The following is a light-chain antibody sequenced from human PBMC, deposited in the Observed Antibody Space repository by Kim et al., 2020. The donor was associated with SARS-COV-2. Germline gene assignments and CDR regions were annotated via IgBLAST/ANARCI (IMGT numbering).Light chain of an antibody. J-gene: IGKJ2*01. CDR3: QQYGGTPPRYT. CDR2: GAS. CDR1: SY. V-gene: IGKV3-20*01. Sequence: SYLAWYQQKPGQAPRLLIYGASSRATGIPDRFSGRGSGTDFTLTISRLEPEDFAVYYCQQYGGTPPRYTFGQGTKLEI.